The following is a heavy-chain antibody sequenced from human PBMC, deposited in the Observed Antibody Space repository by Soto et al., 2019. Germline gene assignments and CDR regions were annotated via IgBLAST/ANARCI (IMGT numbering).Heavy chain of an antibody. D-gene: IGHD3-16*02. Sequence: PGGSLRLSCAASGFTFSSYEMNWVRQAPGKGLEWVSYISSSGSTIYYADSVKGRFTISRDNAKNSLYLQMNSLRAEDTAVYYCARYDYVWGSYRYYYYYGMDVWGQGTTVTVSS. J-gene: IGHJ6*02. CDR3: ARYDYVWGSYRYYYYYGMDV. V-gene: IGHV3-48*03. CDR2: ISSSGSTI. CDR1: GFTFSSYE.